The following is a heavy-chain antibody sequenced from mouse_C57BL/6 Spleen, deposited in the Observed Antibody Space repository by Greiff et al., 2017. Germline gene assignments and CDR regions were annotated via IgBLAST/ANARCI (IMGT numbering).Heavy chain of an antibody. Sequence: EVQLVESGPGLVKPSQSLSLTCSVTGYSITSGYYWNWIRQFPGNKLEWMGYISYDGSNNYNPSLKNRISITRDTSKNQFFLKLNSVTTEDTATYYCAIYYYGALFAYWGQGTLVTVSA. V-gene: IGHV3-6*01. CDR1: GYSITSGYY. CDR3: AIYYYGALFAY. CDR2: ISYDGSN. D-gene: IGHD1-1*01. J-gene: IGHJ3*01.